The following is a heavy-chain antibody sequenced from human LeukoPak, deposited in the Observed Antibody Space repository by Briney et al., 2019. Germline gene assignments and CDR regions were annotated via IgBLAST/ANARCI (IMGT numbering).Heavy chain of an antibody. V-gene: IGHV3-48*04. Sequence: QPGGSLRLSCAASGFTFSSYSMNWVRQAPGKGLEWVSYISSSSSSTIYYADSVKGRFTISRDNAKNSLYLQLNSLRAEDTAVYYCARGEPMSTVKPGYYYMDVWGKGTTVTVSS. CDR2: ISSSSSSTI. CDR3: ARGEPMSTVKPGYYYMDV. J-gene: IGHJ6*03. CDR1: GFTFSSYS. D-gene: IGHD4-11*01.